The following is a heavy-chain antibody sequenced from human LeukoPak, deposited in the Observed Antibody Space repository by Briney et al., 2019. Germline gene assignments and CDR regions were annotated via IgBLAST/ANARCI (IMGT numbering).Heavy chain of an antibody. CDR2: MNPDSGNT. CDR3: ARDLYNYYFDY. Sequence: ASVKVSCKASGYTFTTHDINWVRQAPGQGLECMGWMNPDSGNTGYAQRFQGRVTMTGDSSRSTAYMELSSLTSEDTAVYYCARDLYNYYFDYWGQGTLVTVSS. D-gene: IGHD1-1*01. V-gene: IGHV1-8*01. J-gene: IGHJ4*02. CDR1: GYTFTTHD.